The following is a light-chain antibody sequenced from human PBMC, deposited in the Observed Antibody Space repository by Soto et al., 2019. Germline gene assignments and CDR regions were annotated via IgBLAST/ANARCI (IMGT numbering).Light chain of an antibody. Sequence: NFMLTQPQSVSESPGKTVTISCTRRSGSIASSYVQWYQQRPGSAPTTVIYEDNRRPSGIPNRFSGSIDRSSNSASLIISGLKTEDEADYYCQSYDNSNPYVFGTGTKVTVL. J-gene: IGLJ1*01. CDR2: EDN. CDR3: QSYDNSNPYV. CDR1: SGSIASSY. V-gene: IGLV6-57*03.